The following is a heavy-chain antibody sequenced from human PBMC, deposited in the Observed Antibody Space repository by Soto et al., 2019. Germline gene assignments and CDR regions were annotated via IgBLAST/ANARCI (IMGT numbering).Heavy chain of an antibody. Sequence: SETLSLTCAVYGGSFSGYYWSWIRQSPDKGLEWIGEINPSGGTNYNPSLKSRVTISVDTSRNQFSLKLTSVTAADTAVYYCARVADYWGQGTLVTVSS. J-gene: IGHJ4*02. CDR3: ARVADY. CDR1: GGSFSGYY. V-gene: IGHV4-34*01. CDR2: INPSGGT.